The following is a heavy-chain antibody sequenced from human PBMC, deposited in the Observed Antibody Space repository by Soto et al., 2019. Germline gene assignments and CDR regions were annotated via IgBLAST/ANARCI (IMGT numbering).Heavy chain of an antibody. Sequence: QVQLVQSGAEVKKPGSSVKVSCKASGGTFSSYTISWVRQAPGQGLEWMGRIIPILGIANYAQKFQGRVTITADKSTSTAYMELSSLRSEDTAVYYCAKGSSWYWFDPWGQGTLITVSS. V-gene: IGHV1-69*02. D-gene: IGHD6-13*01. J-gene: IGHJ5*02. CDR2: IIPILGIA. CDR1: GGTFSSYT. CDR3: AKGSSWYWFDP.